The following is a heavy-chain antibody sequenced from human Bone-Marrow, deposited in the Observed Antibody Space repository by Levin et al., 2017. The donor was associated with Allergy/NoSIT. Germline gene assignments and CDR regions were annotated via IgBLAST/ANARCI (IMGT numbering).Heavy chain of an antibody. Sequence: SCAASGFTFSSYAMSWVRQAPGKGLEWVSAISGSGGSTYYADSVKGRFTISRDNSKNTLYLQMNSLRAEDTAVYYCAKGTRCSGGSCYGFGYWGQGTLVTVSS. CDR3: AKGTRCSGGSCYGFGY. CDR2: ISGSGGST. J-gene: IGHJ4*02. CDR1: GFTFSSYA. D-gene: IGHD2-15*01. V-gene: IGHV3-23*01.